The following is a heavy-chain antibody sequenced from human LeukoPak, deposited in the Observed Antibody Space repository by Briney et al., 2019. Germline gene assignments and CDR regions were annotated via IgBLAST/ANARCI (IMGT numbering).Heavy chain of an antibody. Sequence: SQTLSLTCTVSGGSISSGDYYWSWIRQPPRKGLEWIGYIYYSGSTYYNPSLKSRATISVDTSKNQFSLKLSSVTAADTAVYYCARVVWFGELAYYFDYWGQGTLVTVSS. CDR2: IYYSGST. D-gene: IGHD3-10*01. CDR3: ARVVWFGELAYYFDY. V-gene: IGHV4-30-4*01. J-gene: IGHJ4*02. CDR1: GGSISSGDYY.